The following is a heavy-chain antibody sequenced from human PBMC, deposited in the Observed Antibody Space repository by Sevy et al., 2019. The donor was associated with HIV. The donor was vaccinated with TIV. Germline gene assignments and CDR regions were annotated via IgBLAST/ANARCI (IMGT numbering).Heavy chain of an antibody. CDR2: ISYDGSNK. Sequence: GGSLRLSCAASGFTFSSYAMHWVRQAPGKGLEWVAVISYDGSNKYYADSVKGRFTISRDNSKNTLYLQMNSLRAEDTAVYYCARDRAYSDHYYDSSGLIDYWGQGTLVTVSS. CDR3: ARDRAYSDHYYDSSGLIDY. V-gene: IGHV3-30-3*01. J-gene: IGHJ4*02. D-gene: IGHD3-22*01. CDR1: GFTFSSYA.